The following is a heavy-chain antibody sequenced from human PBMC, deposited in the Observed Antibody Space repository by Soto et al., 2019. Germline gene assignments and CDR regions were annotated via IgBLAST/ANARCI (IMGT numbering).Heavy chain of an antibody. CDR3: ARGCSSASCYYY. Sequence: GGSLRLSCTASGFMFSSYTMNWVRQAPGKGLEWVSSVSFRGDIYYADSLEGRFTISRDDAKNSLYLQMNSLRAEDTAVYYCARGCSSASCYYYWGQGTLVTVSS. J-gene: IGHJ4*02. CDR1: GFMFSSYT. V-gene: IGHV3-21*01. CDR2: VSFRGDI. D-gene: IGHD2-2*01.